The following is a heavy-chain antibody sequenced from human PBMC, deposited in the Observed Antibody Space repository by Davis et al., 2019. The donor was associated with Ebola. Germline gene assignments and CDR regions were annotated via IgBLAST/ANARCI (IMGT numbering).Heavy chain of an antibody. D-gene: IGHD6-19*01. V-gene: IGHV3-7*01. J-gene: IGHJ6*02. CDR1: GFTFSSYW. CDR3: ARDSSNSSGWFYYYYGMDV. CDR2: IKQDGSEK. Sequence: GESLKISCAASGFTFSSYWMSWVRQAPGKGPEWVANIKQDGSEKYYVDSVKGRFTISRDNAKNSLYLQMNSLRAEDTAVYYCARDSSNSSGWFYYYYGMDVWGQGTTVTVSS.